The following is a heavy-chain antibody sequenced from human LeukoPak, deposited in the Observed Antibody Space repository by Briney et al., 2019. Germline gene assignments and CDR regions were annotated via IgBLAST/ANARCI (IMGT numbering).Heavy chain of an antibody. CDR1: GFTFSSYG. CDR2: ISYDGSNK. D-gene: IGHD6-19*01. V-gene: IGHV3-30*18. CDR3: AKAESVAGLGY. Sequence: GGSLRLSCAASGFTFSSYGMHWVRQAPGKGLEWVAVISYDGSNKYYADSVKGRFTISRDNSKNTLYLQMNSLRAEDTAVYYCAKAESVAGLGYWGQGTLVTVSS. J-gene: IGHJ4*02.